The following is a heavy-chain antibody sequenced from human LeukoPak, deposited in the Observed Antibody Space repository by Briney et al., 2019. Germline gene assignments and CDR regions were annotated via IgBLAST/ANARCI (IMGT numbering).Heavy chain of an antibody. CDR2: INHSGST. J-gene: IGHJ4*02. V-gene: IGHV4-34*01. CDR1: GGSFSGYY. D-gene: IGHD6-19*01. Sequence: SETLSLTCAVYGGSFSGYYWSWIRQPPGKGLEWIGEINHSGSTNYNPSLKSRVTISVDTSENQFSLKLSSVTAADTAVYYCARVGSIAVARWGQGTLVTVSS. CDR3: ARVGSIAVAR.